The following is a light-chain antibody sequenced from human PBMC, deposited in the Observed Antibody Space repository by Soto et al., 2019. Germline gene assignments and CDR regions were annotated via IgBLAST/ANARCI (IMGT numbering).Light chain of an antibody. V-gene: IGKV1-39*01. CDR1: QIISNY. Sequence: DIQMTQSPSSLSASVGDSVTITCRTSQIISNYLNWYQQKPGTAPKLLIYTTFSLQSGVPSRFSGSGSETDFTLPISGLQPEDFATYYCQQSYSTPHTFGQGTKLEI. CDR2: TTF. CDR3: QQSYSTPHT. J-gene: IGKJ2*01.